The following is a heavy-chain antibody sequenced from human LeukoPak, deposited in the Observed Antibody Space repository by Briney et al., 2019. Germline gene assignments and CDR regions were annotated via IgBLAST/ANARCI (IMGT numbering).Heavy chain of an antibody. CDR1: GGTFSSYA. V-gene: IGHV1-69*01. CDR3: ATDYYGSGTS. Sequence: SVKVSCKASGGTFSSYAISWVRQAPGQGLEWMGGIIPIFGTANYAQKFQGRVTITADESMSTAYMELSSLRSEDTAVYYCATDYYGSGTSWGQGTLVTVSS. D-gene: IGHD3-10*01. J-gene: IGHJ5*02. CDR2: IIPIFGTA.